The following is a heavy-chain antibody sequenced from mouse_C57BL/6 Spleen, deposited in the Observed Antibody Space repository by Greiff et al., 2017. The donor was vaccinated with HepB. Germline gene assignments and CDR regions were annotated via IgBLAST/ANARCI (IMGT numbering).Heavy chain of an antibody. D-gene: IGHD1-1*01. CDR2: IDPSDSYT. J-gene: IGHJ1*03. CDR1: GYTFTSYW. CDR3: AKFITTVVATADWYFDV. V-gene: IGHV1-50*01. Sequence: QVQLKQPGAELVKPGASVKLSCKASGYTFTSYWMQWVKQRPGQGLEWIGEIDPSDSYTNYNQKFKGKATLTVDTSSSTAYMQLSSLTSEDSAVYYCAKFITTVVATADWYFDVWGTGTTVTVSS.